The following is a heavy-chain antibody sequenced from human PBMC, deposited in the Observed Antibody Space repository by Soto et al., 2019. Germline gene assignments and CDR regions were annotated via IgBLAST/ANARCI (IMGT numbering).Heavy chain of an antibody. J-gene: IGHJ5*02. V-gene: IGHV4-39*01. CDR3: ARRGVWAAATNWFDP. CDR2: MYHGGTT. Sequence: QLQLQESGPGVVKPSETLSLTCSVSGGSISSGSYYWGWIRQTPGRGLEWIASMYHGGTTYSNPSLKSRVTISVDTSKNQFSLRLTSVTATDTGVYYCARRGVWAAATNWFDPWGQGTLVIVSS. D-gene: IGHD6-13*01. CDR1: GGSISSGSYY.